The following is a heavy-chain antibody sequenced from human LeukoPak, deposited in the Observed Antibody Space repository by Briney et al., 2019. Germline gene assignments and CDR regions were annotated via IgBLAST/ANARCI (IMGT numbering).Heavy chain of an antibody. Sequence: SVKVSCRASGGTFSSYAISWVRQAPGQGLEWMGGIIPIFGTANYAQKFQGRVTITADKSTSTAYMELSSLRSEDTAVYYCARRYSSGWYVFDYWGQGTLVTVSS. CDR2: IIPIFGTA. J-gene: IGHJ4*02. D-gene: IGHD6-19*01. CDR1: GGTFSSYA. V-gene: IGHV1-69*06. CDR3: ARRYSSGWYVFDY.